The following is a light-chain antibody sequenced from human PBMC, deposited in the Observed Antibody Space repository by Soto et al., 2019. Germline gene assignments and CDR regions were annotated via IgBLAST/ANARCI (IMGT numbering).Light chain of an antibody. V-gene: IGLV2-23*03. CDR1: SSDVGSYNL. CDR3: CSYAGGGTFE. Sequence: QSALTQPASVSGSPGQSITISCTGTSSDVGSYNLVSWYQQSPGKAPKLMIYEGSKRPSGVSDRFSGSTSGNTASLTISGLQAEDEADYYCCSYAGGGTFEFGGGTKVTVL. J-gene: IGLJ2*01. CDR2: EGS.